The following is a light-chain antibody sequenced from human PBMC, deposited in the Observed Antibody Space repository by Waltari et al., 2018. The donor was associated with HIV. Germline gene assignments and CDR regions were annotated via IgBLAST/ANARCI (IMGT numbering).Light chain of an antibody. CDR1: NLRTYY. Sequence: SSELTQDPAVSVALGQTVKITCQGDNLRTYYASWYQQKPGQAPVLVSYGKNKRPPEIPDRFSSSASRNTASLTITGAQAEDEADYYCKTRDRSGNLYVFGTGTTVTVL. CDR3: KTRDRSGNLYV. V-gene: IGLV3-19*01. CDR2: GKN. J-gene: IGLJ1*01.